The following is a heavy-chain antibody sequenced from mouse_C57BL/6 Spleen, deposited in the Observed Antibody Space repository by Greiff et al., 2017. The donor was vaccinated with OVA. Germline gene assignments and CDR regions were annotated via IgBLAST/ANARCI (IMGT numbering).Heavy chain of an antibody. CDR3: AESSNYDAMDY. CDR1: GFTFSDYG. Sequence: EVKVVESGGGLVKPGGSLKLSCAASGFTFSDYGMHWVRQAPEKGLEWVAYISSGSSTIYYADTVKGRFTISRDNAKNTLFLQMTSLRSEDTAMYYCAESSNYDAMDYWGQGTSVTVSS. J-gene: IGHJ4*01. CDR2: ISSGSSTI. V-gene: IGHV5-17*01. D-gene: IGHD2-5*01.